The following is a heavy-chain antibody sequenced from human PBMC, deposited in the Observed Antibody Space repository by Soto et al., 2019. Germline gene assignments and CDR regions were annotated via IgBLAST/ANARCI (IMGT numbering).Heavy chain of an antibody. D-gene: IGHD4-17*01. CDR2: IIPIFGTA. Sequence: SVKVSCKASGGTFSSYAISWVRQAPGQGLEWMGGIIPIFGTANYAQKFQGRVTITADESTSTAYMELSSLRSEDTAVYHCARGLYGDYVFDYWGQGTLVTVSS. CDR1: GGTFSSYA. CDR3: ARGLYGDYVFDY. J-gene: IGHJ4*02. V-gene: IGHV1-69*13.